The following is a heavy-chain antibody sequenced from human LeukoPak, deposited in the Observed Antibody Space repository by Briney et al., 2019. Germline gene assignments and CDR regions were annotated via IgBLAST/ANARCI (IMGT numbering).Heavy chain of an antibody. CDR3: ARDGDYCVDP. V-gene: IGHV1-46*02. CDR2: INPSGGT. J-gene: IGHJ5*02. D-gene: IGHD2-15*01. Sequence: ASVKVSCKASGYTINNIHWVRRAPGQGLEWMGIINPSGGTSYAQKFQGRVTMTRDTSTGTVYMELRSLTSEDTAVYYCARDGDYCVDPWGQGTLATVSS. CDR1: GYTINN.